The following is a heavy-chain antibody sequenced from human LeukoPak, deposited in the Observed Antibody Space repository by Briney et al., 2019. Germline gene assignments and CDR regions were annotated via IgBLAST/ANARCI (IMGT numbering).Heavy chain of an antibody. CDR2: IYTSGST. CDR3: ARSRDDFWSGYQDDAFDI. V-gene: IGHV4-39*07. D-gene: IGHD3-3*01. J-gene: IGHJ3*02. CDR1: GGSISSSSYY. Sequence: SETLSLTCTVSGGSISSSSYYWGWIRQPPGKGLEWIGSIYTSGSTNYNPSLKSRVTISVDTSKNQFSLKLSSVTAADTAVYYCARSRDDFWSGYQDDAFDIWGQGTMVTVSS.